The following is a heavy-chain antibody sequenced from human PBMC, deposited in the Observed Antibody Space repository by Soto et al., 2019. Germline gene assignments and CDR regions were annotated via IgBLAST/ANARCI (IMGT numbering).Heavy chain of an antibody. D-gene: IGHD3-3*01. V-gene: IGHV1-24*01. CDR2: FDPEDGET. Sequence: GASVKVSCKVSGYTLTELSMHWVRQAPGKGLEWMGGFDPEDGETIYAQKFQGRVTMTEDTSTDTAYMELSRLRSEDTAVYYCATGKIWIGYYEGYYFDYWGQGTLVTVSS. CDR3: ATGKIWIGYYEGYYFDY. CDR1: GYTLTELS. J-gene: IGHJ4*02.